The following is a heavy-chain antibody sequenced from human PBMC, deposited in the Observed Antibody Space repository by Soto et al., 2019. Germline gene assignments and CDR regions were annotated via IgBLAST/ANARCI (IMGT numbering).Heavy chain of an antibody. CDR2: KSYDGSNK. J-gene: IGHJ4*02. CDR1: GFAFSSYA. V-gene: IGHV3-30-3*01. Sequence: QVQLVESGGGVVQPGRSLRLSCAASGFAFSSYAMHWVRQAPGKGLEWVAVKSYDGSNKYYADSVKGRFTISRDNSKNTLYLQMNSLRAEDTAVYYCARDLSGSGDWGQGTLVTVSS. CDR3: ARDLSGSGD. D-gene: IGHD3-10*01.